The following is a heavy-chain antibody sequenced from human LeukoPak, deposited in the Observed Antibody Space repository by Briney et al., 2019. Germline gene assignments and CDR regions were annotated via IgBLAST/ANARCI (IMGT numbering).Heavy chain of an antibody. CDR2: ISYDGSNK. D-gene: IGHD3-9*01. V-gene: IGHV3-30-3*01. CDR3: ARDHGTGYNDYYYGMDV. Sequence: GRSLRLSCAASGFTFSSYAMHWVRQAPGKGLEWVAVISYDGSNKYYADSVKGRFTISRDNSKNTLYLQMNSLRAEDTAVYYCARDHGTGYNDYYYGMDVWGQGTTVTVSS. CDR1: GFTFSSYA. J-gene: IGHJ6*02.